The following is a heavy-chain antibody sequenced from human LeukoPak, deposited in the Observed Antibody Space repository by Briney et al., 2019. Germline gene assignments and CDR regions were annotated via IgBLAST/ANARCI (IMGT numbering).Heavy chain of an antibody. V-gene: IGHV4-39*01. J-gene: IGHJ4*02. CDR1: GGSISSSSYY. CDR3: ARQLYYYDSNGYFDY. CDR2: IYYSGST. Sequence: SSETLSLTCTVSGGSISSSSYYWGWIRQPPGKGLEWIGSIYYSGSTYYNPSLKSRVSISVDTSKNQFSLKLSSVTAADSAVYYCARQLYYYDSNGYFDYWGQGTLVTVSS. D-gene: IGHD3-22*01.